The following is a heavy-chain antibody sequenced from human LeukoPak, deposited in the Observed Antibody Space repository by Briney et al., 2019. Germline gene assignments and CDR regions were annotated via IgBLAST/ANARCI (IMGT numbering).Heavy chain of an antibody. CDR3: ARLVNNDNSGDPDTFDM. CDR1: GGSISSYF. V-gene: IGHV4-59*01. D-gene: IGHD3-22*01. J-gene: IGHJ3*02. Sequence: SETLSLTCTVSGGSISSYFWAWIRQPPGKGLEYIGYTSYTGITNYNPSLKSRVTISLDTSKNRFYLELTSVTAADTAVYSCARLVNNDNSGDPDTFDMWGQGTMVIVSS. CDR2: TSYTGIT.